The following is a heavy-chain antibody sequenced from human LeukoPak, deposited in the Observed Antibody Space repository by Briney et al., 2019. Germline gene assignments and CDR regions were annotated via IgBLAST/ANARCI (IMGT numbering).Heavy chain of an antibody. Sequence: PGGSLRLSCAASGFTFSSYGMHWVRQAPGKGLEWVAFIRYGGSNKYYADSVKGRFTISRDNSKNTLYLQMNSLRAEDTAVYYCAKDKNDYGDYYYMDVWGKGTTVTVSS. CDR1: GFTFSSYG. CDR3: AKDKNDYGDYYYMDV. CDR2: IRYGGSNK. J-gene: IGHJ6*03. D-gene: IGHD4-17*01. V-gene: IGHV3-30*02.